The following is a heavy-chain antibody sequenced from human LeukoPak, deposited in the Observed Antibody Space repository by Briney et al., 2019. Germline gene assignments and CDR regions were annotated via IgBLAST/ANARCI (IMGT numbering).Heavy chain of an antibody. D-gene: IGHD5-18*01. V-gene: IGHV1-69*05. CDR1: GGTFSSYA. CDR2: IIPIFGTA. J-gene: IGHJ5*02. Sequence: GASVKVSCKASGGTFSSYAISWVRQAPGQGLEWMGGIIPIFGTANYAQKFQGRVTVTRDTSASTAYMELSSLRSEDTAVYYCARCGYSDGWSCDHWGQGTLVTASS. CDR3: ARCGYSDGWSCDH.